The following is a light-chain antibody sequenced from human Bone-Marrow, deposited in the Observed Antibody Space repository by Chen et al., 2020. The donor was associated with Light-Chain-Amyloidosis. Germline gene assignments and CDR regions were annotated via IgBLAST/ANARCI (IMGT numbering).Light chain of an antibody. CDR3: QVWDRSSDRPV. J-gene: IGLJ3*02. CDR1: NIGSKS. V-gene: IGLV3-21*02. CDR2: DDS. Sequence: SYVLTQPSSVSVAPGQTATIACGGNNIGSKSVHWYQQTPGQAPLLVVYDDSDRPSGIPERWSGSTSGNTATLTISRVEAGDEADYYCQVWDRSSDRPVFGGGTKLTVL.